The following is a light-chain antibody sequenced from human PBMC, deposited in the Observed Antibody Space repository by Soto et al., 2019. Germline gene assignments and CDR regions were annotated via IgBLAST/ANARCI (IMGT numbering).Light chain of an antibody. CDR1: QSLVHNDGNTY. V-gene: IGKV2-30*02. CDR3: MQSAHWPHT. CDR2: KVS. J-gene: IGKJ2*01. Sequence: DVVMTQSPVSLPVTLGQPASISCRSRQSLVHNDGNTYLFWFQQRPGQSPRRLIYKVSKRGSGVPERFSGSGSGTDLTLKINRVEAEDVGVYYCMQSAHWPHTFGQGTKLEIK.